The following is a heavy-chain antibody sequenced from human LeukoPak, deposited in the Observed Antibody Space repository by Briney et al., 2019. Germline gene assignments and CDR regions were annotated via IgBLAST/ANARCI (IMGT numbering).Heavy chain of an antibody. J-gene: IGHJ4*02. Sequence: GASVKVSCKASGYTFTGYYMHWVRQAPGQGLEWMGWINPNSGGTNYAQKFQGRVTMTRDTSISTAYMELSRLRSDDTAVYYCARDGVYSSGWCGDYWGQGTLVTVSS. CDR2: INPNSGGT. CDR3: ARDGVYSSGWCGDY. D-gene: IGHD6-19*01. CDR1: GYTFTGYY. V-gene: IGHV1-2*02.